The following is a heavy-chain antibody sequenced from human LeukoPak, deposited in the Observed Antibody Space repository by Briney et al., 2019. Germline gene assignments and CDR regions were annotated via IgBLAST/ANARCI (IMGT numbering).Heavy chain of an antibody. Sequence: PGRSLRLSCAASGFTFSSYGMHWVRQAPGKGLEWVAVISYDGSNKYYADSVKGRFTISRGNSKNTLYLQMNSLRAEDTAVYYCAKGPDIVVVPAALKVDWFDPWGQGTLVTVSS. V-gene: IGHV3-30*18. CDR3: AKGPDIVVVPAALKVDWFDP. CDR1: GFTFSSYG. CDR2: ISYDGSNK. D-gene: IGHD2-2*01. J-gene: IGHJ5*02.